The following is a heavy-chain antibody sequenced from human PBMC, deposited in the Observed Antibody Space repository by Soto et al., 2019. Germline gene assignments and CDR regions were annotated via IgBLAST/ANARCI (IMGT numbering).Heavy chain of an antibody. CDR3: ARGYSGSYYSYYYYGMDV. V-gene: IGHV4-34*01. CDR1: GGSFSGYY. J-gene: IGHJ6*02. CDR2: INHSGST. D-gene: IGHD1-26*01. Sequence: SETLSLTCAVYGGSFSGYYWSWIRQPPGKGLEWIGEINHSGSTNYNPSLKSRVTISVDTSKNQFSLKLSSVTAADTAVYYCARGYSGSYYSYYYYGMDVWGQGTTVTVSS.